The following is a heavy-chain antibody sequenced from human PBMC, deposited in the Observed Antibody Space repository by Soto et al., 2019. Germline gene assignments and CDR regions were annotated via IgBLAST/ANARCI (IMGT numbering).Heavy chain of an antibody. J-gene: IGHJ6*02. D-gene: IGHD5-18*01. V-gene: IGHV4-34*01. CDR3: ARVGGYSYHLYGMDV. CDR1: GGSFSGYY. Sequence: PSETLSLTCAVYGGSFSGYYWSWIRQPPGKGLEWIGEIDHGGSTNYNPSLESRVTISFDTSRNQFSLKLKSVTAADTAVYFCARVGGYSYHLYGMDVRGQGTTVTVSS. CDR2: IDHGGST.